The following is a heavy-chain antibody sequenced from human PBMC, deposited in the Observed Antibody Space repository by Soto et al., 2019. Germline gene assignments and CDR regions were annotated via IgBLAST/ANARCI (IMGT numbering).Heavy chain of an antibody. V-gene: IGHV1-3*04. Sequence: QVQLVQSGAEVKKPGASVKISCKPSGYAFTTYLLYWVLQAPGQRLEWMGWINTGNGDTKYSQKFQGRVPITRDTSASTAYMELSRLTSEDTAVYYCASGNCGYICYHDYWGQGTLVTVSS. CDR2: INTGNGDT. J-gene: IGHJ4*02. CDR1: GYAFTTYL. CDR3: ASGNCGYICYHDY. D-gene: IGHD5-12*01.